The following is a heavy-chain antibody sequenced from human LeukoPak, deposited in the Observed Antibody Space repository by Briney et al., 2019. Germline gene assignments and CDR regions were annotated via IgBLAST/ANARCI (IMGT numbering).Heavy chain of an antibody. CDR3: VREISRGLTFDI. Sequence: GRSLRLSCAASGFASSSMNWVRQAPGQGLEWVSYISGSDGSTYYADSVKGRFTISRDNAKNSLYLQMTPLRAEDTAIYYCVREISRGLTFDIWGQGTMVTVSS. V-gene: IGHV3-48*01. CDR2: ISGSDGST. CDR1: GFASSS. J-gene: IGHJ3*02. D-gene: IGHD3-10*01.